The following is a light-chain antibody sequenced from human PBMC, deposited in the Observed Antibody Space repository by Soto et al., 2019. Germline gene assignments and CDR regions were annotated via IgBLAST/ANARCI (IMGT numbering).Light chain of an antibody. V-gene: IGLV2-14*01. CDR1: SSDVGGYNY. Sequence: QSALTQPASVSGSPGQSISISCTGTSSDVGGYNYVSWYQQYPCKAPKLMIYDVYIRPSGFFVRFSGSKSGNTASLTFSGLQAEDEADYYCSSYTSSSTLVFGTGTKVTVL. J-gene: IGLJ1*01. CDR2: DVY. CDR3: SSYTSSSTLV.